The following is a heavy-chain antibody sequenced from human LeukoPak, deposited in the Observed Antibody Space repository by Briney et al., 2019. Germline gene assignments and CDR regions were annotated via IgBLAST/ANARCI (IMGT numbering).Heavy chain of an antibody. J-gene: IGHJ4*02. Sequence: PGGSLRLSWAASGFTFSSYAMHWVRQAPGKGLEWVAVISYDGSNKYYADSVKGRFTISRDNSKNTLYLQMNSLRAEDTAVYYCAGEVTTDYWGQGTLVTVSS. CDR1: GFTFSSYA. V-gene: IGHV3-30-3*01. CDR2: ISYDGSNK. D-gene: IGHD4-11*01. CDR3: AGEVTTDY.